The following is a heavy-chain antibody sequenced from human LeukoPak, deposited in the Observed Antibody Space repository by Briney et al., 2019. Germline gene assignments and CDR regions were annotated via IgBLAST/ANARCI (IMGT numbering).Heavy chain of an antibody. CDR2: ISGSGGST. Sequence: QAGGSLRLSCAASGFTFSSYAMSWVRQAPGKGLEWVSAISGSGGSTYYADSVKGRFTISRHNSKNTLYLQMNSLRAEDTAVYYCARDTHSGSYDYWGQGTLVTVSS. D-gene: IGHD1-26*01. CDR3: ARDTHSGSYDY. V-gene: IGHV3-23*01. CDR1: GFTFSSYA. J-gene: IGHJ4*02.